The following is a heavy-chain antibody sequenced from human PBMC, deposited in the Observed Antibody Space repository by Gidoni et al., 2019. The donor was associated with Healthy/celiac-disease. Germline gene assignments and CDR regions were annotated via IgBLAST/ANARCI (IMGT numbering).Heavy chain of an antibody. CDR2: ISYDGSNK. J-gene: IGHJ4*02. CDR3: ARERWEPVLYFDY. D-gene: IGHD1-26*01. CDR1: GFTFSSYA. Sequence: QVQLVESGGGVVQPGRSLRLSCAASGFTFSSYAMHWVRQAPGTGLEWVAVISYDGSNKYYADSVKGRFTISRDNSKNTLYLQMNSLRAEDTAVYYCARERWEPVLYFDYWGQGTLVTVSS. V-gene: IGHV3-30-3*01.